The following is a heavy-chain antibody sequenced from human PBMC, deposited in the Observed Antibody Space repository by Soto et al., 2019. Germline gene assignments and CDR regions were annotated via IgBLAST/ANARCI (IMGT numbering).Heavy chain of an antibody. CDR3: ASPLWFGELSYYYGMDV. D-gene: IGHD3-10*01. CDR2: IYYSGST. V-gene: IGHV4-39*01. CDR1: GGSISSSSYY. J-gene: IGHJ6*02. Sequence: SETLSLTCTVSGGSISSSSYYWGWIRQPPGKGLEWIGSIYYSGSTYYNPSLKSRVTISVDTSKNQFSLKLSSVTAADTAVYYCASPLWFGELSYYYGMDVWGQGTTVTVSS.